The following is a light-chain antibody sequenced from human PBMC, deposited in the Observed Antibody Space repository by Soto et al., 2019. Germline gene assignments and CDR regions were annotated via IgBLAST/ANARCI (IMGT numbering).Light chain of an antibody. J-gene: IGKJ1*01. Sequence: DIVMTQSPDSLAVSLGERATINCKSSQSVLYSSHNKHYFAWYQQKPGQPPKLLIYWASTRESGGPDRFSGSGCVTDFTLTISSLQAEDVAVYYCEQYYSTRRTFGQGTKVEIK. V-gene: IGKV4-1*01. CDR1: QSVLYSSHNKHY. CDR3: EQYYSTRRT. CDR2: WAS.